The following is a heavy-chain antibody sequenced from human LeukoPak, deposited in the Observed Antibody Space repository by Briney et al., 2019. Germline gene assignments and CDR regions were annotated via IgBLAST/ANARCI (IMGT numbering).Heavy chain of an antibody. CDR1: GGSISSSSYY. CDR2: IYYSGST. D-gene: IGHD2-15*01. V-gene: IGHV4-39*01. CDR3: ARVGGSNYYYYGMDV. Sequence: SETLSLTCTVSGGSISSSSYYWGWIRQPPGKGLEWIGSIYYSGSTYYNPSLKSRVTISVDTSKNQFSLKLSPVTAADTAVYYCARVGGSNYYYYGMDVWGQGTTVSVSS. J-gene: IGHJ6*02.